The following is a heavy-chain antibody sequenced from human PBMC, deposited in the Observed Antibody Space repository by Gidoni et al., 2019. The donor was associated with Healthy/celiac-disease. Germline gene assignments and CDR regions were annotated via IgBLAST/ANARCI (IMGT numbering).Heavy chain of an antibody. CDR3: ARDSLAVANDY. CDR2: INHSGST. V-gene: IGHV4-34*01. CDR1: GGSFSGYY. J-gene: IGHJ4*02. D-gene: IGHD6-19*01. Sequence: QVQLQQWGAGLLKPPETLSLTCAVYGGSFSGYYWSWIRQPPGKGLEWIGEINHSGSTNYNPSLKSRVTISVDTSKNQFSLKLSSVTAADTAVYYCARDSLAVANDYWGQGTPVTVSS.